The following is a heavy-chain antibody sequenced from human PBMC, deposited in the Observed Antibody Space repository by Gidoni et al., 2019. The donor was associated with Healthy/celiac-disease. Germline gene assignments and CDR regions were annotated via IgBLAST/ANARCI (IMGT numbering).Heavy chain of an antibody. D-gene: IGHD2-2*01. CDR3: ARESHCSSTSCSFDY. CDR2: IYTSGST. J-gene: IGHJ4*02. V-gene: IGHV4-4*07. CDR1: GGSISSYY. Sequence: QVQLQESGPGLVKPSETLSLTCTVSGGSISSYYWSWIRQPAGKGLEWIGRIYTSGSTNYNPSLKSRVTMSVDTSKNQFSLKLSSVTAADTAVYYCARESHCSSTSCSFDYWGQGTLVTVSS.